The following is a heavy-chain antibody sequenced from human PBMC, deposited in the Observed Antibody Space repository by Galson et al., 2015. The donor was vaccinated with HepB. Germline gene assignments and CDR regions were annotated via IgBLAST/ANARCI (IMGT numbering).Heavy chain of an antibody. CDR2: VSYDGNLD. CDR1: GFTFSHYG. Sequence: SLRLSCAASGFTFSHYGMHWVRQAPGKGLEWVTVVSYDGNLDHYAESVKGRFTISRDNSRNTLYLQMNSLRAEDTAVYFCAKGYDSTGYYSFDYWGQGTLVTGSA. J-gene: IGHJ4*02. V-gene: IGHV3-30*18. D-gene: IGHD3-9*01. CDR3: AKGYDSTGYYSFDY.